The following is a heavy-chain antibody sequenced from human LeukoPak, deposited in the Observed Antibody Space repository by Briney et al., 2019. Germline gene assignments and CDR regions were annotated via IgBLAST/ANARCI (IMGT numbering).Heavy chain of an antibody. D-gene: IGHD3-10*01. CDR1: GGTFSSYT. CDR3: AIGDYYGSGSYDY. V-gene: IGHV1-69*02. Sequence: SVKVSCKASGGTFSSYTISWVRQAPGQGLEWMGRIIPILGIANYAQKFQGRVTITADISTSTAYMELSSLRSEDTAVYYCAIGDYYGSGSYDYWGQGTLVTVSS. J-gene: IGHJ4*02. CDR2: IIPILGIA.